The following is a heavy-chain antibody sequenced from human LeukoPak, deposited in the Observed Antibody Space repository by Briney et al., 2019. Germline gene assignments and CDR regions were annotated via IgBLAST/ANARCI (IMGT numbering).Heavy chain of an antibody. D-gene: IGHD6-19*01. CDR2: ISCDGSNK. Sequence: GGSLRLSCAASGFTFSSYAMHWVRQAPGKGLEWVAVISCDGSNKYYADSVKGRFTISRDNSKNTLYLQMNSLRAEDTAVYYCATAVAGTSSPMGYWGQGTLVTVSP. V-gene: IGHV3-30*04. CDR1: GFTFSSYA. J-gene: IGHJ4*02. CDR3: ATAVAGTSSPMGY.